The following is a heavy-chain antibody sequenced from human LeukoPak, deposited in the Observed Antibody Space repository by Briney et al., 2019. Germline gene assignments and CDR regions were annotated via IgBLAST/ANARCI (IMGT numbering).Heavy chain of an antibody. CDR1: GFTFSSYA. CDR3: AEDYGTYYDILTGYPPADP. D-gene: IGHD3-9*01. J-gene: IGHJ5*02. V-gene: IGHV3-23*01. Sequence: PGGSLRLSCAASGFTFSSYAMSWVRQAPGKGLEWVSAISGSGGSTYYADSVKGRFTISGDNSKNTLYLQMNSLRAEDTAVYYCAEDYGTYYDILTGYPPADPWGQGTLVTVSS. CDR2: ISGSGGST.